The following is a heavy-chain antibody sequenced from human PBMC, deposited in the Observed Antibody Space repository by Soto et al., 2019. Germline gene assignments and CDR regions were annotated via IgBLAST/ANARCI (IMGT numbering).Heavy chain of an antibody. CDR2: INPSGGNT. V-gene: IGHV1-46*01. Sequence: QVQLVQSGAEVKKPGASVKFSCKASGYTFTSYYMHWVRQAPGQGLEWMGIINPSGGNTTYAQKFQGRVTMTRDTSTGTVYMDVSSLRSEDTAVYYRAREYCSGGSCFYYFDYWGQGTLVTVSS. CDR1: GYTFTSYY. CDR3: AREYCSGGSCFYYFDY. J-gene: IGHJ4*02. D-gene: IGHD2-15*01.